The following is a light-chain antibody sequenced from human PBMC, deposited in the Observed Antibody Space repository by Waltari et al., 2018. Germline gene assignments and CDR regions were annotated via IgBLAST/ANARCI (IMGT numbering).Light chain of an antibody. CDR2: GAS. CDR1: QSLGKTN. CDR3: QQYASTVLYT. Sequence: IVLTQSPGTLSLSPGDRASLSCKASQSLGKTNLAWYQPKPGQAPRRLIYGASSRADGSPDRISGSWSGTDFTLTISRREPEDFSVYYCQQYASTVLYTFGQGTKLEIK. V-gene: IGKV3-20*01. J-gene: IGKJ2*01.